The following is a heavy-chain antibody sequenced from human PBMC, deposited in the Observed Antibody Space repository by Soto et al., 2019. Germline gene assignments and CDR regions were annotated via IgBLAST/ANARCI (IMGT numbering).Heavy chain of an antibody. D-gene: IGHD3-16*01. Sequence: SETLSLTCTVSGGSSSSYYWSWIRQPPGKGLEWIGYIYYSGSTNYNPSLKSRVTISVDTSKNQFSLKLSSVTAADTAVYYCARRFGRNFDYWGQGTLVTVSS. CDR2: IYYSGST. CDR3: ARRFGRNFDY. V-gene: IGHV4-59*08. J-gene: IGHJ4*02. CDR1: GGSSSSYY.